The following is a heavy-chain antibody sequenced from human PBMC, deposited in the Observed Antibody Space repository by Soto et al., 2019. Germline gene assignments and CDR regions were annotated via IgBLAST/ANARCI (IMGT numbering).Heavy chain of an antibody. J-gene: IGHJ4*02. CDR3: ASALGDGYNYNYFDY. D-gene: IGHD5-12*01. CDR2: ISSSGSTI. V-gene: IGHV3-11*01. Sequence: PWWSLRLSCAASVFTFSDYYMSWSRQAPGKGLEWVSYISSSGSTIYYADSVKGRFTISRDNAKNSLYLQMNSLRAEDTAVYYCASALGDGYNYNYFDYWGQGTLVTVSS. CDR1: VFTFSDYY.